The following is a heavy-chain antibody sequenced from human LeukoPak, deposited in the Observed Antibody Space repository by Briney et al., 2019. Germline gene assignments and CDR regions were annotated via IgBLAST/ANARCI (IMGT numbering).Heavy chain of an antibody. CDR1: GLTFSSYS. J-gene: IGHJ4*02. CDR2: ISSSSSYI. CDR3: AKRQGATTGGSSTYDY. Sequence: GGSLRLSCAASGLTFSSYSMNWVRKAPGKGLKWFSSISSSSSYIYYADSVKGRFTISRDNSKNTLYLQMNSLRAEDTAVYYCAKRQGATTGGSSTYDYWGQGTLVTVSS. V-gene: IGHV3-21*04. D-gene: IGHD1-26*01.